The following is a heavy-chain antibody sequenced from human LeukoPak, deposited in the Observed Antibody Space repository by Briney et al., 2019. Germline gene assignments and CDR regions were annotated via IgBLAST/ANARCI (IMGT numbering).Heavy chain of an antibody. CDR2: IIPIFGTG. CDR3: ATLSYSYGHHGSY. J-gene: IGHJ4*02. V-gene: IGHV1-69*13. D-gene: IGHD5-18*01. Sequence: ASVKVSCKASGGTFSSYAISWVRQAPGQGLEWMGGIIPIFGTGNYAQKFQGRVTITADESTSTAYMELSSLRSEDAAVYYCATLSYSYGHHGSYWGQGTLVTVSS. CDR1: GGTFSSYA.